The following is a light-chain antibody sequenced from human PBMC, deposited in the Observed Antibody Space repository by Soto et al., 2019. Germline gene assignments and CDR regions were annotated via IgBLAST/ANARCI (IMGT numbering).Light chain of an antibody. CDR2: GAS. CDR3: QQYGSSPWT. CDR1: QSVSSSY. Sequence: EFVLTQSPGTLSLSPGERATVSCRASQSVSSSYLAWYQLKPGQAPRLLIYGASSRATGIPDRFSGSGSGTDVTLTISRLEPEDFAVYYCQQYGSSPWTFGQGTKVEIK. J-gene: IGKJ1*01. V-gene: IGKV3-20*01.